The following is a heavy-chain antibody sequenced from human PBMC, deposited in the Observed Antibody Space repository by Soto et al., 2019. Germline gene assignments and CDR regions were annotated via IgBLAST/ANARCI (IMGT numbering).Heavy chain of an antibody. V-gene: IGHV3-23*01. CDR3: AKSPYYDSSGWVPPSYYFDY. J-gene: IGHJ4*02. D-gene: IGHD3-22*01. CDR2: ISGSGGST. Sequence: GALRLSRATPRFTLYSHSLCLVPPGPRKGGGVVSAISGSGGSTYYAASVKGRFTISRDNSKNTLYLQMNSLRAEDTAVYYCAKSPYYDSSGWVPPSYYFDYWGQGTLVTVSS. CDR1: RFTLYSHS.